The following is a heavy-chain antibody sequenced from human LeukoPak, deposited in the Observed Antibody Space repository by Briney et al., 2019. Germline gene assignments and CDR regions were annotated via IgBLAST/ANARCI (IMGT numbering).Heavy chain of an antibody. Sequence: ASVKVSCKASGYTFTSYYMHWVRQAPEQGLEWMGIINPSGGSTSYAQKFQGRVTMTRDTSTSTVYMELSSLRSEDTAVYYCARATVEEVVAASLDYWGQGTLVTVSS. CDR1: GYTFTSYY. CDR3: ARATVEEVVAASLDY. V-gene: IGHV1-46*01. J-gene: IGHJ4*02. D-gene: IGHD2-15*01. CDR2: INPSGGST.